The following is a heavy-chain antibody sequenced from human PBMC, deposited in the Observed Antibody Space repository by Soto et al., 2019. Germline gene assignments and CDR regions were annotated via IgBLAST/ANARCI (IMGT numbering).Heavy chain of an antibody. Sequence: QVQLVQSGAEVKKPGASVKVSCKASGYIFTNYYIHWVRQAPGQGLEWMAIINPLPTSGSTNYAQKFQGRDTVTRDTSTSTVYMELGSLTSEDKAIYDCARDLTAAAYWGQGTLVTVSS. CDR2: INPLPTSGST. V-gene: IGHV1-46*01. CDR3: ARDLTAAAY. J-gene: IGHJ4*02. D-gene: IGHD6-13*01. CDR1: GYIFTNYY.